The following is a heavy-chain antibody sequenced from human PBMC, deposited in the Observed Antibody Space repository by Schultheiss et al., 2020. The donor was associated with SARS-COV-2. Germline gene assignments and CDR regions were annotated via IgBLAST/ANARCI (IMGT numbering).Heavy chain of an antibody. V-gene: IGHV3-30*04. CDR2: ISYDGSNK. Sequence: GGSLRLSCAASGFTFSSYAMHWVRQAPGKGLEWVAVISYDGSNKYYADSVKGRFTISSDNSKNTLYLQMNSLRAEDTAVYYCARGSCSSTSCYNRVGYYYYGMDVWGQGTTVTVSS. CDR1: GFTFSSYA. CDR3: ARGSCSSTSCYNRVGYYYYGMDV. D-gene: IGHD2-2*02. J-gene: IGHJ6*02.